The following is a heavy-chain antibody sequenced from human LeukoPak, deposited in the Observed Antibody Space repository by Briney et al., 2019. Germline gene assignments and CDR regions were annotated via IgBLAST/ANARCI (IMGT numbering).Heavy chain of an antibody. Sequence: PSETLSLTCTVSGGSISSSSYYWGWIRQPPGKGLEWIGSIYYSGSTYYNPSLKSRVTIPVDTSKNQFSLKLSSVTAADTAVYYCARQGQEYYYYYMDVWGKGTTVTVSS. CDR3: ARQGQEYYYYYMDV. V-gene: IGHV4-39*01. J-gene: IGHJ6*03. CDR1: GGSISSSSYY. CDR2: IYYSGST.